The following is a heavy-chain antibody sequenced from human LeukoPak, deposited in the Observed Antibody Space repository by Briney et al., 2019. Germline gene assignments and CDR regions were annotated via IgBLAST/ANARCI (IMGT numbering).Heavy chain of an antibody. Sequence: PGGSLRLSCAASGFTFSSYWVHWVRQAPGKGRVGVSRINSVGSRTSHADSVKGPFTTSRDKAKNTLYLQMNSLRAEDTAVYYCARMRGSSGWGYYYYFMDVWGKGTTVTISS. CDR1: GFTFSSYW. CDR3: ARMRGSSGWGYYYYFMDV. CDR2: INSVGSRT. J-gene: IGHJ6*03. V-gene: IGHV3-74*01. D-gene: IGHD6-19*01.